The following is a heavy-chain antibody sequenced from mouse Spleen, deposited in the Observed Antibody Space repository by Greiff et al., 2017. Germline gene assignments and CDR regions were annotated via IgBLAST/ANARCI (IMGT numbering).Heavy chain of an antibody. CDR3: ARPVYYGSSYLDY. D-gene: IGHD1-1*01. V-gene: IGHV5-17*01. CDR1: GFTFSDYG. J-gene: IGHJ2*01. Sequence: EVHLVESGGGLVKPGGSLKLSCAASGFTFSDYGMHWVRQAPEKGLEWVAYISSGSSTIYYADTVKGRFTISRDNAKNTLFLQMTSLRSEDTAMYYCARPVYYGSSYLDYWGQGTTLTVSS. CDR2: ISSGSSTI.